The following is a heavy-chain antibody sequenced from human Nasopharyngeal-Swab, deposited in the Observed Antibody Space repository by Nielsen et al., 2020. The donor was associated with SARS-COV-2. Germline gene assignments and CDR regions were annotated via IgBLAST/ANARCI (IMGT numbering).Heavy chain of an antibody. CDR1: GFTFSSHG. J-gene: IGHJ4*02. D-gene: IGHD1-26*01. Sequence: GGSLRLSCAVSGFTFSSHGMHWVRQAPGKGLEWVAVIWSDGSNKIFTDSVKGRFTFSRDNSKNTLYLQMNSLRAEDTAVYYCARDGMGGYPLYSFDSWGQGTLVTVSS. CDR2: IWSDGSNK. CDR3: ARDGMGGYPLYSFDS. V-gene: IGHV3-33*01.